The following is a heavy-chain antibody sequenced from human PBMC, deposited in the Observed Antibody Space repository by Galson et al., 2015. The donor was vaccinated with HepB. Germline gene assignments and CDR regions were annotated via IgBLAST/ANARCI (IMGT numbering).Heavy chain of an antibody. D-gene: IGHD5-12*01. CDR1: GGSISSGGYS. J-gene: IGHJ6*03. CDR3: ARDRGGYDGQDYYYYVDV. CDR2: IYHSGST. Sequence: TLSLTCAVSGGSISSGGYSWSWIRQPPGKGLEWIGYIYHSGSTYYNPSLKSRVTISVDRSKNQFSLRLSSVTAADTAVYYCARDRGGYDGQDYYYYVDVWGKGTTVTVSS. V-gene: IGHV4-30-2*01.